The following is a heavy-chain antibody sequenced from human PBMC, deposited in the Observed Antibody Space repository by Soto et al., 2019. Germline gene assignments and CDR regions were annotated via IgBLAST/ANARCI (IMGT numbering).Heavy chain of an antibody. CDR2: IYYSGST. D-gene: IGHD3-10*01. Sequence: SETLSLTCAVYGGSFSGYYWSWIRQPPGKGLEWIGYIYYSGSTNYNPSLKSRVTISVDTSKNQFSLKLSSVTAADTAVYYCARLGTTMVRGVITDYYYGMDVWGQGTTVTVSS. V-gene: IGHV4-59*01. J-gene: IGHJ6*02. CDR3: ARLGTTMVRGVITDYYYGMDV. CDR1: GGSFSGYY.